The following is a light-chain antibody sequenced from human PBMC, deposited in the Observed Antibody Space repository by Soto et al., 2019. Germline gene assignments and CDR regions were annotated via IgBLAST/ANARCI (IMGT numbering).Light chain of an antibody. CDR1: SGHSSYA. V-gene: IGLV4-69*01. CDR2: FNSDGSH. J-gene: IGLJ2*01. CDR3: QTWVTGARV. Sequence: QPVLTQSPSASASLGASVKLTCTLSSGHSSYAIAWHQQQPEQGPRFLMKFNSDGSHIKGDGIPDRFSGSRSGAERYLTISSLQSEDEADYFCQTWVTGARVFGGGTQLTVL.